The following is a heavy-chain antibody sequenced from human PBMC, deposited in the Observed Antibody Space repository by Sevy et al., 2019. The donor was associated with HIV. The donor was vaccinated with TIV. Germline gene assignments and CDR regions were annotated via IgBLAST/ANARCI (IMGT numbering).Heavy chain of an antibody. CDR1: GFTVSSNY. J-gene: IGHJ4*02. CDR3: ARARGSGSYYNNDY. Sequence: GGSLRLSCAASGFTVSSNYMSWVRQAPGKGLEWVSVIYSGGSTYYADSVKGRFTISRDNSKNTLYLQMNSLRAEDTAVYYCARARGSGSYYNNDYWGQGNLVTVSS. D-gene: IGHD3-10*01. CDR2: IYSGGST. V-gene: IGHV3-53*01.